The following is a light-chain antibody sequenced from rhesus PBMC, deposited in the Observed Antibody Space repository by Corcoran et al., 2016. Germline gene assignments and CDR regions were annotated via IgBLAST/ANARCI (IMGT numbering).Light chain of an antibody. J-gene: IGKJ3*01. CDR2: AAS. V-gene: IGKV1-74*01. Sequence: DIQMTQSPSSLSASVGDRVTITCRASENVNNYLHWYQQKPGKDPKLLIYAASTLQSGVPSRFSGSGSGTDYTFTISSLQPEDVATYYCQHSYGTPFTFGPGTKRDIK. CDR3: QHSYGTPFT. CDR1: ENVNNY.